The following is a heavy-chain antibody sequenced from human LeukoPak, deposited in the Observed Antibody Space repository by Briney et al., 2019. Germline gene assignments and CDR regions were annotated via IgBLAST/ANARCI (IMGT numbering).Heavy chain of an antibody. J-gene: IGHJ5*02. CDR2: ISSDGSAK. CDR1: GFTFTTYG. V-gene: IGHV3-30*18. Sequence: GGSPRLSCAASGFTFTTYGMHWVRQAPGKGLEWVATISSDGSAKYYADSVQGRFTISRDNSKNTLDLQMNSLRLDDTAVYYCAKGLNGNWFDPWGQGTLVIVSS. CDR3: AKGLNGNWFDP.